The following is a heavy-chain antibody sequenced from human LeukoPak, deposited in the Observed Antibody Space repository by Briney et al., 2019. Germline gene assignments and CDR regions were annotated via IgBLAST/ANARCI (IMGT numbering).Heavy chain of an antibody. Sequence: SETLSLTCAVYGGSFSGYYWSWIRQPPGKGLEWIGEINHSGSTNYNPSLKSRVTISVDTSKNQFSLKLSSVTAADTAVYYCARESSSWYDFGWFDPWGQGTLVTVSS. V-gene: IGHV4-34*01. CDR2: INHSGST. J-gene: IGHJ5*02. CDR3: ARESSSWYDFGWFDP. D-gene: IGHD6-13*01. CDR1: GGSFSGYY.